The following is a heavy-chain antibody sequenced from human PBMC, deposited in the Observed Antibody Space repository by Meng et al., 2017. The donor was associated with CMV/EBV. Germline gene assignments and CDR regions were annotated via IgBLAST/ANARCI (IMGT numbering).Heavy chain of an antibody. CDR2: IYTSGST. CDR1: GGSISSYY. J-gene: IGHJ5*02. Sequence: LPAPVPGRLKPSGPLSSACTVSGGSISSYYWGWIRQPAGKGLEWIGRIYTSGSTNYNPSLKSRVTMSVDTSKNQFSLKLSSVTAADTAVYYCARDLMNCSSTSCANWFDPWGQGTLVTVSS. CDR3: ARDLMNCSSTSCANWFDP. D-gene: IGHD2-2*01. V-gene: IGHV4-4*07.